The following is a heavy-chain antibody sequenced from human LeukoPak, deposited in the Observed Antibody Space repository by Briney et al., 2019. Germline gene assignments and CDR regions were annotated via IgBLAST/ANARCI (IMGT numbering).Heavy chain of an antibody. CDR2: ISSNGGST. V-gene: IGHV3-64*01. D-gene: IGHD3-10*01. J-gene: IGHJ6*02. CDR1: GFTFSSYD. Sequence: GGSLRLSCAASGFTFSSYDMYWVRQAPGKGLEYVSGISSNGGSTYYANSVKGRLTISRDNSRNTLYLQLNSLRAEDTAVYYCAKLLWSHYYYGMDVWGQGTTVTVSS. CDR3: AKLLWSHYYYGMDV.